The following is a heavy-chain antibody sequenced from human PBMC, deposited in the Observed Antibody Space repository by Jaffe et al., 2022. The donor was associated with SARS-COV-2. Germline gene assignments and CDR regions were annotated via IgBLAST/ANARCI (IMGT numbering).Heavy chain of an antibody. CDR2: ISSSSSYI. D-gene: IGHD4-17*01. J-gene: IGHJ3*02. CDR3: ARETRYGDYEGDAFDI. V-gene: IGHV3-21*01. Sequence: EVQLVESGGGLVKPGGSLRLSCAASGFTFSSYSMNWVRQAPGKGLEWVSSISSSSSYIYYADSVKGRFTISRDNAKNSLYLQMNSLRAEDTAVYYCARETRYGDYEGDAFDIWGQGTMVTVSS. CDR1: GFTFSSYS.